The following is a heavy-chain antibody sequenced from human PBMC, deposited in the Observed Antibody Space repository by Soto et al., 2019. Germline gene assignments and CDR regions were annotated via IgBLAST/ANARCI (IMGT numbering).Heavy chain of an antibody. J-gene: IGHJ4*02. Sequence: ASVKVSCKASGYTFINYYIHWVRQAPGHGLEWMAIINPTGGSTNYAQKFQGRLTLTMDTSTSTVYMELSSLTSEDTAVYYCAIHLAAGDVWGQGTLVTVSS. CDR1: GYTFINYY. CDR2: INPTGGST. D-gene: IGHD2-8*02. CDR3: AIHLAAGDV. V-gene: IGHV1-46*01.